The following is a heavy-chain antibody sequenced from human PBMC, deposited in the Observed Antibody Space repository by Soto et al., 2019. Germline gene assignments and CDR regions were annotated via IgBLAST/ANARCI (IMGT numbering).Heavy chain of an antibody. Sequence: SETLSLTCAVYGGSFSGYYWSWIRQSPGKGLEWVGEINPTGSTNYNPSLKSRATISVDTSKNQFSLKLNSVTAADTAVYYCATQAPYSSSPYYYYFLDVRGKGTTVTGSS. CDR3: ATQAPYSSSPYYYYFLDV. V-gene: IGHV4-34*01. D-gene: IGHD6-6*01. CDR1: GGSFSGYY. J-gene: IGHJ6*03. CDR2: INPTGST.